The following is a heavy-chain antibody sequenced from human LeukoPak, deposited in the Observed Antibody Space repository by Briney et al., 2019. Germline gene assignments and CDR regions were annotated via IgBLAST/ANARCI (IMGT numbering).Heavy chain of an antibody. Sequence: ASVKVSRTASGGTFSSYAISWVRQAPGQGLEWMGGIIPIFGTANYAQKFQGRVAITADESTSTAYMELSSLRSEDTAVYYCARCGVGLAPNYWGQGTLVTVSS. D-gene: IGHD3-10*01. CDR1: GGTFSSYA. J-gene: IGHJ4*02. CDR3: ARCGVGLAPNY. CDR2: IIPIFGTA. V-gene: IGHV1-69*13.